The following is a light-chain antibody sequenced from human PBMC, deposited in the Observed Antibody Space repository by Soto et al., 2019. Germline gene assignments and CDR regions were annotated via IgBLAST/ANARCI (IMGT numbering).Light chain of an antibody. CDR2: DAS. J-gene: IGKJ2*01. V-gene: IGKV3-15*01. CDR1: QSVSGI. CDR3: QHYNNWPNT. Sequence: EIVLTQSPGTLSLSPGERATLSCRASQSVSGIYVAWYQQKPGQAPRLLIYDASTRATGIPARFSGSGSGAEFTLTISSLQSEDFAVYYCQHYNNWPNTFGQGTKLEIK.